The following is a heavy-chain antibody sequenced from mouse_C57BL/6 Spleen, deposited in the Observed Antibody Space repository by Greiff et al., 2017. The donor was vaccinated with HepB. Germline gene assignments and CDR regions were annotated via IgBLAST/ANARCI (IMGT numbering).Heavy chain of an antibody. CDR2: IYPGDGDT. V-gene: IGHV1-82*01. CDR1: GYAFSSSW. CDR3: ARGNYYGSSWYFDV. Sequence: VQLQQSGPELVKPGASVKISCKASGYAFSSSWMNWVKQRLGKGLEWIGRIYPGDGDTNYNGKFKGKATLTADKSSSTAYMQLSSLTSEDSAVYFCARGNYYGSSWYFDVWGTRTTLTVSS. J-gene: IGHJ1*03. D-gene: IGHD1-1*01.